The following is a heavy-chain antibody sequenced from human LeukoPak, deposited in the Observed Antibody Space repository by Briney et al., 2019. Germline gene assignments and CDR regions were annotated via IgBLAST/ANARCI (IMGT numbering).Heavy chain of an antibody. D-gene: IGHD3-22*01. J-gene: IGHJ4*02. V-gene: IGHV4-59*12. CDR1: GGSISSYY. Sequence: SETLSLTCTVSGGSISSYYWSWIRQPPGKGLEWIAYIHYSGRTNYNPSLKSRVTISVDTSKNQFSLKLSSVTAVGTAVYYCARMYYYDSSGYSYFDYWGQGTLVTVSS. CDR2: IHYSGRT. CDR3: ARMYYYDSSGYSYFDY.